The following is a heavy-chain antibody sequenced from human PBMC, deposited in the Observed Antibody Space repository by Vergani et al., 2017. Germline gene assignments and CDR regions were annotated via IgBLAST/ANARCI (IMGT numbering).Heavy chain of an antibody. V-gene: IGHV3-21*01. D-gene: IGHD1-26*01. CDR2: ISSSSSYR. J-gene: IGHJ4*02. CDR1: GFTFSSYS. CDR3: ARDLRVVGATTDY. Sequence: EVQLVESGGGLVKPGGSLRLSCAASGFTFSSYSMNWVRQAPGKGLEWVSSISSSSSYRYYADSVKGRFTISRDNDKNSLYLQMNSLRAEDTAVYYCARDLRVVGATTDYWGQGTLVTVSS.